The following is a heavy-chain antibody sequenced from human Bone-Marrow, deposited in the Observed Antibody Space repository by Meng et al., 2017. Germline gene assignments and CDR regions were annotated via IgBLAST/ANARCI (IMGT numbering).Heavy chain of an antibody. V-gene: IGHV1-2*02. CDR3: ARSNGPEFYPGSGYFADVLDI. Sequence: ASVKVSCKASGYRLTDYYLHWVRQAPGQGLEWMGWLDPTTGGTRYAQEFQGRVSMTRDTSINTAYMELRWLTSDDRDLYYCARSNGPEFYPGSGYFADVLDIWGQGTLVTVSS. CDR2: LDPTTGGT. J-gene: IGHJ3*02. D-gene: IGHD5-12*01. CDR1: GYRLTDYY.